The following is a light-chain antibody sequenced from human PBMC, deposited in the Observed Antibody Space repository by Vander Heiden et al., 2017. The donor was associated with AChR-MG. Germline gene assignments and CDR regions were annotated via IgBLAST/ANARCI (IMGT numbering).Light chain of an antibody. Sequence: DIQMTQSPSSLSASVGDRVTITCRASQSISSYLNWHQQKPGKAPKLLIYAASSLQSGVPSRFSGSGSGTDFTLNISSLQPEDFATYYGQQGYTFGHGTKVDIK. CDR1: QSISSY. V-gene: IGKV1-39*01. J-gene: IGKJ3*01. CDR2: AAS. CDR3: QQGYT.